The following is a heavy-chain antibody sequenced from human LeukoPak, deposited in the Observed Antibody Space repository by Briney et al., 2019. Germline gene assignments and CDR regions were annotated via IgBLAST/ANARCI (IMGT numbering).Heavy chain of an antibody. Sequence: ASVTVSCTASGYTFTSYGISWVRQAPGQGLEWMGWISAYNGNTNYAQKLQGRVTMTTDTSTSTAYMELRSLRSDDTAVYYCARDYTRIVVVPAALGYWGQGTLVTVSS. J-gene: IGHJ4*02. CDR3: ARDYTRIVVVPAALGY. V-gene: IGHV1-18*01. CDR2: ISAYNGNT. D-gene: IGHD2-2*01. CDR1: GYTFTSYG.